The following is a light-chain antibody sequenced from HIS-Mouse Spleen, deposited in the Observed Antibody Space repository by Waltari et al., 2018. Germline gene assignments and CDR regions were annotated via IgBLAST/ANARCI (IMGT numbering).Light chain of an antibody. Sequence: QSALTQPRSVSGSPGQSVTIPCTGTSSDVGGYNYVSWYQQHPGQAPKVMIYDVSPRSPCVPDRVSGAKAGDTASLSISGVRGGDEADYYCGSYAGSYTGVFGGGTKLTVL. CDR3: GSYAGSYTGV. J-gene: IGLJ3*02. CDR1: SSDVGGYNY. CDR2: DVS. V-gene: IGLV2-11*01.